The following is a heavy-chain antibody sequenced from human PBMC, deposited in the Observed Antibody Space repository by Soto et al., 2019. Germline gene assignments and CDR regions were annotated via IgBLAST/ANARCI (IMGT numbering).Heavy chain of an antibody. D-gene: IGHD2-21*02. Sequence: QVQLVESGGGVVQPGRSLRLSCAASGFIFSSYAMHWVRQAPGKGLEWVAVISYDGSNKYYADSVKGRFTISRDNSKKTLYLQMNSLRAEDTAVYYWAKELPRSFDYWGQGSLVTVSS. V-gene: IGHV3-30-3*02. CDR3: AKELPRSFDY. CDR1: GFIFSSYA. CDR2: ISYDGSNK. J-gene: IGHJ4*02.